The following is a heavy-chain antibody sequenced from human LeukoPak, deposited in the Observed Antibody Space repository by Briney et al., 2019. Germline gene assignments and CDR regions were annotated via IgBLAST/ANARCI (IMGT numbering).Heavy chain of an antibody. J-gene: IGHJ4*02. D-gene: IGHD7-27*01. CDR2: INHSGST. Sequence: PSETLSLTCAVYGGSFSGYYWSWIRQPPGKGLEWIGEINHSGSTNYNSSLKSRVTISVDTSKNQFSLKLSSVTAADTAVYYCARADWGPIDYWGQGTLVTVSS. CDR1: GGSFSGYY. CDR3: ARADWGPIDY. V-gene: IGHV4-34*01.